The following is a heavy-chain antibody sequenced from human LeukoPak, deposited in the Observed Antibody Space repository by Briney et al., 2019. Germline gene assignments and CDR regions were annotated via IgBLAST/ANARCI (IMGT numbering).Heavy chain of an antibody. V-gene: IGHV4-59*01. CDR3: ARAQPYYYDSSGYYFDY. J-gene: IGHJ4*02. CDR2: IYYSGST. D-gene: IGHD3-22*01. CDR1: GGSISSYY. Sequence: SETLSLTCTVSGGSISSYYWSWIRQPPGKGLEWIGYIYYSGSTNYNPSLKSRVTISVDTSKNQFSLKLSSATAADTAVYYCARAQPYYYDSSGYYFDYWGQGTLVTVSS.